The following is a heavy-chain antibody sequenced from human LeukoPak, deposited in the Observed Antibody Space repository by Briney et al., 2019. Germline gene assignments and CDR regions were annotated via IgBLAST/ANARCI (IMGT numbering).Heavy chain of an antibody. V-gene: IGHV3-30-3*01. CDR1: GFTFSSYA. Sequence: PGGSLRLSCAASGFTFSSYAMHWVRQAPGKGLEWVAVISYDGSNKYYADSVKGRFTISRDNSKNTLYLQMNGLRAEDTAVYYCARDPVPPGTLDYWGQGTLVTVSS. CDR2: ISYDGSNK. D-gene: IGHD3-10*01. CDR3: ARDPVPPGTLDY. J-gene: IGHJ4*02.